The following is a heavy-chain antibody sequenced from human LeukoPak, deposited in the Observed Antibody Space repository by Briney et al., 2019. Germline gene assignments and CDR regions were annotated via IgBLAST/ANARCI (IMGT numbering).Heavy chain of an antibody. Sequence: GGSLRLSCAASGFTFSGYAMSWVRQAPGKGLEWVSSISGSDGTTYYADSVKGRFTISRDNSKYTLSLQMNSLRAEDTAVYYCALDYYDSSGYYLTLGGYWGQGTLVTVSS. CDR1: GFTFSGYA. CDR3: ALDYYDSSGYYLTLGGY. V-gene: IGHV3-23*01. J-gene: IGHJ4*02. CDR2: ISGSDGTT. D-gene: IGHD3-22*01.